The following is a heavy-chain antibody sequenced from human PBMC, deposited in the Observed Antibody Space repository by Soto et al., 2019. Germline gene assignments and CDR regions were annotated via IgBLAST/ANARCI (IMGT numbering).Heavy chain of an antibody. CDR2: IWYDGSNK. Sequence: GSLRLSCAASGFTFSSYGMHWVRQAPGKGLEWVAVIWYDGSNKYYADSVKGRFTISRDNSKNTLYLQMNSLRAEDTAVYYCARAKQVVPAAIFDYWGQGTLVTVSS. CDR3: ARAKQVVPAAIFDY. D-gene: IGHD2-2*01. J-gene: IGHJ4*02. CDR1: GFTFSSYG. V-gene: IGHV3-33*01.